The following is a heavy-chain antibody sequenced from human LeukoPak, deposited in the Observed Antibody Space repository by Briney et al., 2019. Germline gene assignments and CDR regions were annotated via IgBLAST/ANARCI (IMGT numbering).Heavy chain of an antibody. J-gene: IGHJ4*02. CDR2: INPNTGAT. CDR3: ASYPRYSSSPPFDY. CDR1: GYTFTGQD. Sequence: ASVKVSCKASGYTFTGQDMHWVRQAPGQGFEWTGWINPNTGATNYAQKFQGRVTMTRDTTINTAYMELTSLTSDDTAVYYCASYPRYSSSPPFDYWGQGTMVTVSP. V-gene: IGHV1-2*02. D-gene: IGHD6-6*01.